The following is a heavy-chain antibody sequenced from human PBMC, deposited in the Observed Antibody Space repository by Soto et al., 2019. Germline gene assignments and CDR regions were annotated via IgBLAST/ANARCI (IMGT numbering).Heavy chain of an antibody. J-gene: IGHJ4*02. CDR2: FIHSGNS. V-gene: IGHV4-34*12. Sequence: QVQLQQWGAGLLKPSETLSLTCAVYGGSLSGYYWSWIRQPPGKALERIGEFIHSGNSSYNPSLKSRVTISVDTSKHQLFLNLSAVTAADTAMYYCARHHVRGRTILGAAEFWGQGTLVTVSS. CDR3: ARHHVRGRTILGAAEF. D-gene: IGHD1-26*01. CDR1: GGSLSGYY.